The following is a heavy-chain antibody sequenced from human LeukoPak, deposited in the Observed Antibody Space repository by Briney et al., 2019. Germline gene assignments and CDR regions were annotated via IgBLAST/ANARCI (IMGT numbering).Heavy chain of an antibody. CDR3: AKEEYYDSSGPFDY. CDR1: GFTFNNCG. Sequence: GGSLRLSCAASGFTFNNCGMHWVRQAPGKGLEWVAVIWYDGSYKYYADSVKGRFTISRDNSKNTLYLQMNSLRAEDTAVYYCAKEEYYDSSGPFDYWGQGTLVTVSS. D-gene: IGHD3-22*01. CDR2: IWYDGSYK. V-gene: IGHV3-33*06. J-gene: IGHJ4*02.